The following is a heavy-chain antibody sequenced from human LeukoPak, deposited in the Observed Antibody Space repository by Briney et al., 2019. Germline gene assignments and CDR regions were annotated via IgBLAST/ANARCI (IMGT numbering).Heavy chain of an antibody. Sequence: GASVKVSCKASGGTFSSYAISWVRQAPGQGLEWMGGIIPIFGTANYAQKFQGRVTITADESTSTAYMELSSLRSEDTAVYYCARAYCSSTSCNTHYYYYGIDVWGKGTTVTVSS. J-gene: IGHJ6*04. CDR2: IIPIFGTA. V-gene: IGHV1-69*13. CDR1: GGTFSSYA. D-gene: IGHD2-2*01. CDR3: ARAYCSSTSCNTHYYYYGIDV.